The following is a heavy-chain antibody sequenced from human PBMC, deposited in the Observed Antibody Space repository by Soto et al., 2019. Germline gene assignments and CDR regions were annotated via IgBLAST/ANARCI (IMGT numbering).Heavy chain of an antibody. D-gene: IGHD2-15*01. CDR3: ARPPLPGYSIHFNS. CDR1: GYIFIDYW. J-gene: IGHJ4*02. CDR2: VYPRDSDT. Sequence: GESLKISCKASGYIFIDYWIGWVRQMPGKGLEWMGIVYPRDSDTRYSPSFQGQVTISADRSTGTAFLQWRSLKASDTALYYCARPPLPGYSIHFNSWGQGTLVTVPQ. V-gene: IGHV5-51*01.